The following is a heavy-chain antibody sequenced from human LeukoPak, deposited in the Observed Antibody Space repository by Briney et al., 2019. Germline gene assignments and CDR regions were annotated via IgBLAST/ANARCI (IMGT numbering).Heavy chain of an antibody. V-gene: IGHV4-34*01. CDR3: ARNTYYYDSSGYLSSNDAFDI. CDR2: INHSGST. Sequence: SETLSLTCAVYGGSFSGYYWSWIRQPPGKGLEWIGEINHSGSTNYNPSLKSRVTISVDTSKNQFSLKLSSVTAADTAVYYCARNTYYYDSSGYLSSNDAFDIWGQGTLVTVSS. D-gene: IGHD3-22*01. J-gene: IGHJ3*02. CDR1: GGSFSGYY.